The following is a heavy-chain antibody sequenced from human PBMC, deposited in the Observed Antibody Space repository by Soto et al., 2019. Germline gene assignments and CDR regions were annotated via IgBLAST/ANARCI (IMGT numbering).Heavy chain of an antibody. D-gene: IGHD2-15*01. CDR3: ARDPNRVATHLGVVVAATNWFDP. J-gene: IGHJ5*02. V-gene: IGHV1-18*01. Sequence: QVQLVQSGAEVKKPGASVKVSCKASGYTFTSYGISWVRQAPGQGLEWMGWISAYNGNTNYAQKLQGRVTMTTDTATSTADMELRSMRSDDTAVYYCARDPNRVATHLGVVVAATNWFDPWGQGTLVTVSS. CDR2: ISAYNGNT. CDR1: GYTFTSYG.